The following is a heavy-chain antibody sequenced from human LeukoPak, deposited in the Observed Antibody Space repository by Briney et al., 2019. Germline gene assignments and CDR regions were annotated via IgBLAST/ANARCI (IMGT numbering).Heavy chain of an antibody. J-gene: IGHJ4*02. Sequence: GGSLRLSCAASGFTFSSYAMSWVRQAPGKGLEWASAISGSGGSTYYADSVKGRFTISRDNSKNTLYLQMNSLRAEDTAVYYCAKDLTSSVLWFGELSGRFDYWGQGTLVTVSS. D-gene: IGHD3-10*01. V-gene: IGHV3-23*01. CDR1: GFTFSSYA. CDR3: AKDLTSSVLWFGELSGRFDY. CDR2: ISGSGGST.